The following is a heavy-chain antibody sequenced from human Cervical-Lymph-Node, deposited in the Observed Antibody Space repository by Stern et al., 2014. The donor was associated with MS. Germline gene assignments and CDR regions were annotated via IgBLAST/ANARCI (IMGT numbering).Heavy chain of an antibody. D-gene: IGHD4/OR15-4a*01. Sequence: VQLEESGGGLVQPGRSLRLTCAASGFTFDDYAMHWVRQVPGKGLEWVSGINWNSGYINYADSVRGRFTISRDNAKNSLYLQMNSLRVEDTALYYCVKVAYGDYYFDKWGQGTLVTVSS. V-gene: IGHV3-9*01. CDR2: INWNSGYI. CDR3: VKVAYGDYYFDK. CDR1: GFTFDDYA. J-gene: IGHJ4*02.